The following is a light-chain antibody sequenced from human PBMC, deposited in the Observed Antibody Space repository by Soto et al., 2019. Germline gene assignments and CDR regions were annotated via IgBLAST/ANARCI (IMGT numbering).Light chain of an antibody. V-gene: IGKV1-39*01. J-gene: IGKJ2*01. CDR1: QSIGRF. CDR2: DAS. Sequence: DIQMTQSPSTLSASVGDRVTITCRASQSIGRFLAWYQHQPGKAPKLLIYDASTLESGVPSRFSGSGSGTDFTLTISSLQVEDSATYSCQQSYNAPYTFGQGTKLEIK. CDR3: QQSYNAPYT.